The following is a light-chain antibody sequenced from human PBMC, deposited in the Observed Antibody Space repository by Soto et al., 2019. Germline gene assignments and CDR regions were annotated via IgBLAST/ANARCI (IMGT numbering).Light chain of an antibody. V-gene: IGKV3-20*01. Sequence: EIVLTQSPGTLSLSPGERAALSCRASQNVSSNYLAWYQQKPGQAPRLLICGTSYRAAGIPDRFTGSGSGTDFTLTISKLEPEDLAVYYCQQYGTSPPYIFGQGTNLEIK. CDR2: GTS. CDR1: QNVSSNY. J-gene: IGKJ2*01. CDR3: QQYGTSPPYI.